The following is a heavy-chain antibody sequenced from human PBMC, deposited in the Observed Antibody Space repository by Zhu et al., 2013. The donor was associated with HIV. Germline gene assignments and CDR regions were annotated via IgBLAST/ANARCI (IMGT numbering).Heavy chain of an antibody. CDR1: GGTFSSYA. D-gene: IGHD3-22*01. CDR3: ARGGRSSGYYSSYYYYGMDV. J-gene: IGHJ6*02. V-gene: IGHV1-69*12. Sequence: QVQLVQSGAEVKKPGSSVKVSCKASGGTFSSYAISWVRQAPGQGLEWMGGIIPIFGTANYAQKFQGRVTITADESTSTAYMELSSLRSEDTAVYYCARGGRSSGYYSSYYYYGMDVWGQGTTGHRLL. CDR2: IIPIFGTA.